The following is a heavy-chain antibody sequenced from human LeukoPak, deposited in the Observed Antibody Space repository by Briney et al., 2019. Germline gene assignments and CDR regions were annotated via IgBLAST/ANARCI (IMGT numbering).Heavy chain of an antibody. CDR1: GFTFSSYA. CDR2: ISGSGGST. D-gene: IGHD1-26*01. Sequence: GGPLRLSCAASGFTFSSYAMSWVRQAPGKGLEWVSAISGSGGSTYYADSVKGRFTISRDNSKNTLYLQMNSLRAEDTAVYYCAKRRREGATPGDLGYWGQGTLVTVSS. J-gene: IGHJ4*02. CDR3: AKRRREGATPGDLGY. V-gene: IGHV3-23*01.